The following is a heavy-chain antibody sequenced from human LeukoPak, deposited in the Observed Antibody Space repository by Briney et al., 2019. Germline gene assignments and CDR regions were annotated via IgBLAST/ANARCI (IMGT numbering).Heavy chain of an antibody. CDR3: ARDFRRDGNNWDYFDY. D-gene: IGHD5-24*01. Sequence: PGGSLEPPGEPLEFPFSGFGLPWAPRAPGKGLEWVAVISYDAFNKYYADSVKGRFTISRDNSKNTLYLQMNSLRAEDTAVYYCARDFRRDGNNWDYFDYWGQGTLVTVSS. J-gene: IGHJ4*02. CDR1: EFPFSGFG. CDR2: ISYDAFNK. V-gene: IGHV3-30-3*01.